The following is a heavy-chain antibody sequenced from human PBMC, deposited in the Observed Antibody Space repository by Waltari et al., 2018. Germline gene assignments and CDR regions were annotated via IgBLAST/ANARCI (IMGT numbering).Heavy chain of an antibody. J-gene: IGHJ6*02. V-gene: IGHV4-34*01. CDR3: ARGIKNYGDPRLPEKYGMDV. CDR2: INHSGST. D-gene: IGHD4-17*01. Sequence: QVQLQQWGAGLLKPSETLSLTCAVYGGSFSGYYWSWIRQPPGKGPEWIGEINHSGSTNYNPSLKSRVTISVDTSKNQFSLKLSSVTAADTAVYYCARGIKNYGDPRLPEKYGMDVWGQGTTVTVSS. CDR1: GGSFSGYY.